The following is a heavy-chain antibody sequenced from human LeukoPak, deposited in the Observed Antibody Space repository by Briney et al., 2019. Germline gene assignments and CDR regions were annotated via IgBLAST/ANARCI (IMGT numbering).Heavy chain of an antibody. J-gene: IGHJ3*02. Sequence: SETLSLTCAVTGGSFSRFCGSWLRQPPGKGLEWIGEITDHGGTTYNPSLKSRVTISLDTSKNQFSLTLSSVTAADTSIYYCARQLYWDGIDIWGQGTMVTVSS. CDR2: ITDHGGT. V-gene: IGHV4-34*01. CDR3: ARQLYWDGIDI. D-gene: IGHD2-8*02. CDR1: GGSFSRFC.